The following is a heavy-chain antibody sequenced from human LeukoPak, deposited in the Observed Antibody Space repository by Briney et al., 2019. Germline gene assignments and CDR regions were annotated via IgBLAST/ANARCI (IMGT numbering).Heavy chain of an antibody. D-gene: IGHD3-10*01. J-gene: IGHJ4*02. CDR1: GFTFSSYS. Sequence: PGGSLRLSCAASGFTFSSYSMNWVRQAPGKGLEWVSSISSSSSYINYADSVKGRFTISRDNAKNSLYLQMNSLRAEDTAVYYCARATVEHYGSGSYYFDYWGQGTLVTVSS. V-gene: IGHV3-21*01. CDR2: ISSSSSYI. CDR3: ARATVEHYGSGSYYFDY.